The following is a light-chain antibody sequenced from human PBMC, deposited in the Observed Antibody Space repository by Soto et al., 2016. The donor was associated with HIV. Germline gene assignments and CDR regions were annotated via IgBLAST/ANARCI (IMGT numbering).Light chain of an antibody. Sequence: SYVLTQSPSLSVAPRKTARITCGGNNVGSKSVHWYQQKPGQAPVLVLYDDSDRPSGIPERFSGSNSGNTATLTISRVEAGDEADYYCQVWDVSSDHVIFGGGTKLTV. J-gene: IGLJ2*01. CDR3: QVWDVSSDHVI. V-gene: IGLV3-21*03. CDR1: NVGSKS. CDR2: DDS.